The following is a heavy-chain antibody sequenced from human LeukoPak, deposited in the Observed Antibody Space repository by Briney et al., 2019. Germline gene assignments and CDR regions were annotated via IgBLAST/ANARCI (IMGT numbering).Heavy chain of an antibody. J-gene: IGHJ6*03. V-gene: IGHV4-39*07. Sequence: SETLSLTCTVSGGSINISNYYWGRIRQPPGKGLEWIGEINHSGSFNYNSSLKSRVTISVDTSKNQFSLKLSSVTAADTAVYYCARRMGRRFGERYYYYHYMDVWGKGTTVTISS. CDR3: ARRMGRRFGERYYYYHYMDV. D-gene: IGHD3-10*01. CDR2: INHSGSF. CDR1: GGSINISNYY.